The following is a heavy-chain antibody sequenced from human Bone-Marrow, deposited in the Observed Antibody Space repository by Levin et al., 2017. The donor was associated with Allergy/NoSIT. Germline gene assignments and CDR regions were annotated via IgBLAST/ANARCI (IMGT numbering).Heavy chain of an antibody. D-gene: IGHD2-15*01. CDR3: ATLGYCGATTCRRDFDH. CDR1: GFTFSSYA. CDR2: IGGSGGSA. Sequence: GESLKISCATSGFTFSSYAMSWVRQAPGKGLEWVSGIGGSGGSAYYADSVKGRFTISRDNAKNTLYLQMNSLRAEDTAVSYCATLGYCGATTCRRDFDHWGQGTLVTVSS. J-gene: IGHJ4*02. V-gene: IGHV3-23*01.